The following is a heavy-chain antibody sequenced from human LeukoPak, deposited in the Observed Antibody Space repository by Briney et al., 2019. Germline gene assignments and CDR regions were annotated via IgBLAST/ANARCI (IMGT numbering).Heavy chain of an antibody. J-gene: IGHJ4*02. CDR1: GFTFSSYG. V-gene: IGHV3-33*06. CDR2: IWYDESNK. CDR3: AKGSLVGATTPFDY. Sequence: PGGSLRLSCAASGFTFSSYGMHWVRQAPGKGLEWVAVIWYDESNKYYADSVKSRFTISRDNSKNTLYLQMNSLRAEDTAVYYCAKGSLVGATTPFDYWGQGTLVTVSS. D-gene: IGHD1-26*01.